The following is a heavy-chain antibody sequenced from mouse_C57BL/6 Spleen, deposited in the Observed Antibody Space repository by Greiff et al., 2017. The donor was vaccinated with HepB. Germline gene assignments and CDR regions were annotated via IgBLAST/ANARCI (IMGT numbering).Heavy chain of an antibody. D-gene: IGHD6-1*01. CDR1: GYTFTSYW. Sequence: QVQLQQPGAELVRPGSSVKLSCKASGYTFTSYWMHWVKQRPIQGLEWIGNIDPSDSETHYNQKFKDKATLTVDKSSSTAYMQLSSLTSEDSAVYYCARGGPLQYYCDYWGQGTTLTVSS. CDR2: IDPSDSET. V-gene: IGHV1-52*01. CDR3: ARGGPLQYYCDY. J-gene: IGHJ2*01.